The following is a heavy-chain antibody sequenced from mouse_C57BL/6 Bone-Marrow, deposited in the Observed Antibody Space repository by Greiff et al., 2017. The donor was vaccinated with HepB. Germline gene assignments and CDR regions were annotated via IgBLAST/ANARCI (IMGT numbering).Heavy chain of an antibody. Sequence: VKLQESGAELARPGASVKLSCKASGYTFTSYGISWVKQRTGQGLEWIGEIYPRSGNTYYNEKFKGKATLTADKSSSTAYMELRSLTSEDSAVYFCARKEITTVVAKGFAYWGQGTLVTVSA. J-gene: IGHJ3*01. CDR1: GYTFTSYG. V-gene: IGHV1-81*01. D-gene: IGHD1-1*01. CDR2: IYPRSGNT. CDR3: ARKEITTVVAKGFAY.